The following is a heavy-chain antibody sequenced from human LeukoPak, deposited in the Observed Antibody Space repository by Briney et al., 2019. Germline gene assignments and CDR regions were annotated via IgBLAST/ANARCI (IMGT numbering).Heavy chain of an antibody. D-gene: IGHD4-17*01. CDR1: GGSISSYS. CDR2: IYYSGST. Sequence: SETLSLTCTVSGGSISSYSWSWIRQPPGKGLEWIGYIYYSGSTNYNPSLKSRVTISVDTSKNQFSLKLSSVTAADTAVYYCAKKGQGEDYGKPGWGQGTLVTVSS. CDR3: AKKGQGEDYGKPG. J-gene: IGHJ4*02. V-gene: IGHV4-59*08.